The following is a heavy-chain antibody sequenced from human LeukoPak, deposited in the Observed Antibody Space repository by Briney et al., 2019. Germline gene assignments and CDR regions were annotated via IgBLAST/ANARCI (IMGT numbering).Heavy chain of an antibody. V-gene: IGHV4-34*01. CDR1: GGSFSGYY. J-gene: IGHJ4*02. Sequence: SETLPLTCAVYGGSFSGYYWSWIRQPPGKGLEWIGEINHSGSTNYNPSLKSRVTISVDTSKNQFSLKLSSVTAADTAVYYCARAGNWNYVGFDYWGQGTLVTVSS. CDR3: ARAGNWNYVGFDY. CDR2: INHSGST. D-gene: IGHD1-7*01.